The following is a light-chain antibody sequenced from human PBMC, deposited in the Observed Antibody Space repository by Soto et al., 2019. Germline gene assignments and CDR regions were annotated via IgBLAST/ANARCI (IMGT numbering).Light chain of an antibody. Sequence: DIQMTQSPSSLSASVGDRVTITCRASQSISSYLNWYQQKPGKAPKLLIYAASSLQRGVPSRFSGSGSGTDVTLPIISLQPEDFAAYYWQQSYTAPLTFGGGTKVYLK. CDR2: AAS. CDR1: QSISSY. CDR3: QQSYTAPLT. V-gene: IGKV1-39*01. J-gene: IGKJ4*01.